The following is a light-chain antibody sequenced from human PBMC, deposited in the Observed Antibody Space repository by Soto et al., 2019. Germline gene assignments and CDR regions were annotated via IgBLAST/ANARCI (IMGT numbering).Light chain of an antibody. CDR2: DAS. V-gene: IGKV3D-20*01. Sequence: EIVLTQSPATLSLSPGERATLSCGASQSVRGGYLAWYQHKPGLAPRLLIYDASNRATGIPDRFSGSGSGTDFTLTITRLESEDFAVYYCHQYGSSPPWTFGQGTKVEIK. CDR3: HQYGSSPPWT. CDR1: QSVRGGY. J-gene: IGKJ1*01.